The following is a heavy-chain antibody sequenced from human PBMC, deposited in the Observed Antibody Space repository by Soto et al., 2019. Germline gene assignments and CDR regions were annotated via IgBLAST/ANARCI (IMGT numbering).Heavy chain of an antibody. V-gene: IGHV3-23*01. CDR3: AKGPQLRDPTPDFDY. CDR1: GFTFSSYA. D-gene: IGHD2-2*01. J-gene: IGHJ4*02. Sequence: GGSLRLSCAASGFTFSSYAMSWVRQAPGKGLEWVSAISGSGGSTYYADSVKGRFTISRDNSKNTLYLQMNSLRDEDTAVYYCAKGPQLRDPTPDFDYWGQGTLVTVSS. CDR2: ISGSGGST.